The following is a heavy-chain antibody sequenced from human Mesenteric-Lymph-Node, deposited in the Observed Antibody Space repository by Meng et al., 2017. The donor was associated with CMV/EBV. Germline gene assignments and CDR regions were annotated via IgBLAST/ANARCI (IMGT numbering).Heavy chain of an antibody. V-gene: IGHV3-7*01. Sequence: GESLKISCAASGFTFSSYWMSWVRQAPGKGLEWLANIKQDGSEKYYVDSVKGRFTISRDNAKNSLYLQMNSLRAEDTAVYYCASNYYYYGMDVWGQGTTVTVSS. CDR1: GFTFSSYW. CDR3: ASNYYYYGMDV. CDR2: IKQDGSEK. J-gene: IGHJ6*02.